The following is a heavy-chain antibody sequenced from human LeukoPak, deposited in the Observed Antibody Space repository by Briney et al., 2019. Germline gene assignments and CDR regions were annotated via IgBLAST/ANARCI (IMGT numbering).Heavy chain of an antibody. CDR1: GFTFSSYG. V-gene: IGHV3-30*03. J-gene: IGHJ4*02. D-gene: IGHD3-3*01. CDR3: ATPPRFTIFGVVISGY. Sequence: PGGSLRLSCAASGFTFSSYGMSWVRQAPGKGLEWVAVISYDGSNKYYADSVKGRFTISRDNSKNTLYLQMNSLSAEDTAVYYCATPPRFTIFGVVISGYWGQGTLVTVSS. CDR2: ISYDGSNK.